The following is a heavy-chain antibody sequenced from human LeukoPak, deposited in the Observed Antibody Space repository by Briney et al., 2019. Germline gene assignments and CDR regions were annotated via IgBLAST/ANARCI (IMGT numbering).Heavy chain of an antibody. V-gene: IGHV3-30*03. CDR1: GFTVSGYG. CDR2: ISYDGINK. CDR3: ARGPRLDYGMDV. J-gene: IGHJ6*02. Sequence: GGSLRLSCAAYGFTVSGYGMHWVRQAPGKGLEWVAVISYDGINKYYTASVKDRLTITRDNSKDTLYLQMNSLRAEDTAVYYCARGPRLDYGMDVWGQGTTVTVSS.